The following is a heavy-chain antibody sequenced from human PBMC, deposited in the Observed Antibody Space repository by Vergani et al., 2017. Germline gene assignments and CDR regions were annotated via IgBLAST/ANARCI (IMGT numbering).Heavy chain of an antibody. CDR1: GFTFSSYG. J-gene: IGHJ6*03. V-gene: IGHV3-30*18. CDR3: AKDHHATSYYYYYMDV. Sequence: QVQLVESGGGVVQPGRSLRLSCAASGFTFSSYGMHWVRQAPGKGLEWVAVISYDGSNKYYADSVKGRFTISRDNSKNTLYLQMNSLRAEDTAVYYCAKDHHATSYYYYYMDVWGQGTTVTVSS. CDR2: ISYDGSNK.